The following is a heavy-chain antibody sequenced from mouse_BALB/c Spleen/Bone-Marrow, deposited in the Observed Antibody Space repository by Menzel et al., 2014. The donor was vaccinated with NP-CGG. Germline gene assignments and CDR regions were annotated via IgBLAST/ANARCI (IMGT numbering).Heavy chain of an antibody. D-gene: IGHD2-2*01. CDR1: GYTFTNYW. V-gene: IGHV1-69*02. J-gene: IGHJ4*01. CDR3: TRWLPYAMDY. CDR2: IYPSDSYA. Sequence: QVQLQQSGAELVRPGASAKLSCKASGYTFTNYWINWVKQRPGQGLEWIGSIYPSDSYANYNQKFKDKATLTVDKSSSTAYMQLSSPTSEDSAVYYCTRWLPYAMDYWGQGTPVTVSS.